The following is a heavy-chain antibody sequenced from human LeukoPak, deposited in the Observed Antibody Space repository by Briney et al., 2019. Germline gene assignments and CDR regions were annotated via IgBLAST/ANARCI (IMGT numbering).Heavy chain of an antibody. D-gene: IGHD3-3*01. J-gene: IGHJ6*02. CDR1: GGSISSYY. Sequence: SETLSLTCTVPGGSISSYYWSWIRQPPGKGLEWIGYTYYSGSTTYNPSLKSRVTISVGTSNNQFSLKLSSVTAADTAVYYCARSDFGVLWYGMDVWGQGTTVTVSS. CDR3: ARSDFGVLWYGMDV. V-gene: IGHV4-59*01. CDR2: TYYSGST.